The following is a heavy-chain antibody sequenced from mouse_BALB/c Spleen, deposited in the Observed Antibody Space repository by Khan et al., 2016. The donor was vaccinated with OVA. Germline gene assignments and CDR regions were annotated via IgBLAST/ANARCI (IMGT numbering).Heavy chain of an antibody. D-gene: IGHD2-14*01. V-gene: IGHV2-2*02. J-gene: IGHJ4*01. Sequence: QIQLVQSGPGLVQPSQSLSITCTVSGFSLTSYGVHWVRQSPGKGLEWLGVIWSGGSTDYNAAFISRLSISKDNSKSQVFFKMNSLQANDTAIYYCARIFIGTTDYSVDYWGQGTSVTVSA. CDR3: ARIFIGTTDYSVDY. CDR1: GFSLTSYG. CDR2: IWSGGST.